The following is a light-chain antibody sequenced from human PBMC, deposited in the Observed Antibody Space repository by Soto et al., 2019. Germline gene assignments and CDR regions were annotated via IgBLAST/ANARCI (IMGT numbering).Light chain of an antibody. CDR2: GAS. Sequence: EIVMTQSPATLSVSPGERATLSCRAAQSVGSNLAWYQQKPGQAPRLLIYGASTRATGIPVRFSGSGSGTEFTLTISSLQSEDFVDYYCQQYNDWPYTFGQGTRLEIK. V-gene: IGKV3-15*01. CDR1: QSVGSN. CDR3: QQYNDWPYT. J-gene: IGKJ5*01.